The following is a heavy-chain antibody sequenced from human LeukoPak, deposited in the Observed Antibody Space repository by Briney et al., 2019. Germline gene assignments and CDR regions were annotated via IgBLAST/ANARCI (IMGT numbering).Heavy chain of an antibody. Sequence: ASVKVSCKASGYTFFDYYMQWVRQAPGRGLEWMGWINPGSGATTFAQRFQGRVNMTRDTSISTAYMELTRLTEDDTAVYYCAREFVAVTGDIDYWGQGTLVTVSS. D-gene: IGHD6-19*01. CDR2: INPGSGAT. CDR3: AREFVAVTGDIDY. J-gene: IGHJ4*02. V-gene: IGHV1-2*02. CDR1: GYTFFDYY.